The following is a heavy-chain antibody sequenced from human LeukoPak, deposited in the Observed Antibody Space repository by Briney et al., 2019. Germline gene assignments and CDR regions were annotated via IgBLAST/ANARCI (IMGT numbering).Heavy chain of an antibody. CDR1: AFTFSSYA. CDR3: AKALRESSGREYIDL. D-gene: IGHD6-19*01. Sequence: GGSLRLSCAASAFTFSSYAMSWVRQAPGKGLEWVSAVSGSGGSTYYADSVKGRFTISRDNSKDTLYLQMNSLRAEDTAVYYCAKALRESSGREYIDLCGRGTLVTVSS. V-gene: IGHV3-23*01. CDR2: VSGSGGST. J-gene: IGHJ2*01.